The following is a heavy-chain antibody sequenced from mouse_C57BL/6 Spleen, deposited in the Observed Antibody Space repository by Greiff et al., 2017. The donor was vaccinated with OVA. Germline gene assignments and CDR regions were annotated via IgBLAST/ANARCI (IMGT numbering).Heavy chain of an antibody. D-gene: IGHD1-1*01. CDR1: GYTFTDYY. CDR3: ARWGTTVVGAMDY. V-gene: IGHV1-19*01. Sequence: VQLQQSGPVLVKPGASVKMSCKASGYTFTDYYMNWVKQSHGKSLEWIGVINPYNGGTSYNQKFKGKATLTVDKSSSTAYMELNSLTSEDSAVDYCARWGTTVVGAMDYWGQGTSVTVSS. J-gene: IGHJ4*01. CDR2: INPYNGGT.